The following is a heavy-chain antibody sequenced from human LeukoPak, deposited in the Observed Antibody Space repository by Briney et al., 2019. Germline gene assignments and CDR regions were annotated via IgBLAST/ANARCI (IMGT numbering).Heavy chain of an antibody. Sequence: ASVKVSCKASGYTFTSNHIHWVRQAPGQGLEWMGIINPSDDTTTYAQKFRGRVTMTRDTSTSTVYMDLSSLRSEDTAVYYCARDGGSYGDCPHWGQGTLVTVSP. CDR1: GYTFTSNH. V-gene: IGHV1-46*01. CDR2: INPSDDTT. J-gene: IGHJ1*01. CDR3: ARDGGSYGDCPH. D-gene: IGHD4-17*01.